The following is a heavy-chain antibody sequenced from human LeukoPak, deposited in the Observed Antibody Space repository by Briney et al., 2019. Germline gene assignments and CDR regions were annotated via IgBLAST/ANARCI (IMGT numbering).Heavy chain of an antibody. CDR1: GFTFSSYA. D-gene: IGHD3-16*02. Sequence: QPGGSLRLSCAASGFTFSSYAMSWVRQAPGKGLEWVSAISGSGGSTYYADSVKGRFTISRDNSKNTLYLQMNSLRAEDTAVYYCAKRPYDYVWGSYRYPAGYYFDYWGQGTLVTVSS. CDR3: AKRPYDYVWGSYRYPAGYYFDY. CDR2: ISGSGGST. J-gene: IGHJ4*02. V-gene: IGHV3-23*01.